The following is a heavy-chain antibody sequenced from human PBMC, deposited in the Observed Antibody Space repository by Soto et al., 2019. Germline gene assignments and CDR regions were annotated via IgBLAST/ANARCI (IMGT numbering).Heavy chain of an antibody. V-gene: IGHV1-18*01. CDR2: ISASNGNT. J-gene: IGHJ4*02. D-gene: IGHD3-16*02. CDR3: ARADYIWGSYRYGFDY. CDR1: GYTFTSYG. Sequence: QVQLVQSGAEVKKPGASVKGSCKASGYTFTSYGISWVRQAPGQGREWMGWISASNGNTNSAQKLQVRVTMTTDTSTSTAYMELRSRRSDDTAVYYCARADYIWGSYRYGFDYWGQGTLVNVSS.